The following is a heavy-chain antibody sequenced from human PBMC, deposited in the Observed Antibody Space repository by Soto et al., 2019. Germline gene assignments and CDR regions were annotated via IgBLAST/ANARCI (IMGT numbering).Heavy chain of an antibody. CDR1: GGSISSYY. CDR2: IYYSGST. J-gene: IGHJ4*02. Sequence: SETLSLTCTVSGGSISSYYWSWIRQPPGKGLEWIGYIYYSGSTNYNPSLKSRVTISVDTSKNQFSLKLSSVTAADTAVYYCASLSGPYYGDYGYIFDYWGQGTLVTVSS. CDR3: ASLSGPYYGDYGYIFDY. V-gene: IGHV4-59*01. D-gene: IGHD4-17*01.